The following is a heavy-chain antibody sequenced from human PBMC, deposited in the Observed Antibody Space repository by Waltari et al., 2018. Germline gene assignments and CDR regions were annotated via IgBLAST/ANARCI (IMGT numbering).Heavy chain of an antibody. Sequence: TSYDINWVRQATGQGLEWMGWMNPNSGNTGYAQKFQGRVTITRNTSISTAYMELSSLRSEDTAVYYCARGGSWYLWGENWFDPWGQGTLVTVSS. CDR2: MNPNSGNT. CDR3: ARGGSWYLWGENWFDP. D-gene: IGHD6-13*01. CDR1: TSYD. J-gene: IGHJ5*02. V-gene: IGHV1-8*03.